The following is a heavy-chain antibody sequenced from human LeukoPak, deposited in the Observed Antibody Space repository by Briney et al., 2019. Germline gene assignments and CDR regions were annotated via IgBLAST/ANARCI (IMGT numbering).Heavy chain of an antibody. V-gene: IGHV4-4*07. CDR1: GGSISGYY. D-gene: IGHD2-2*01. Sequence: PSETLSLTCTVSGGSISGYYWSWIRQPAGKGLEWIGRIYSSGTTNYNPSLNSRVTMSIDTSKNQFSLNLSSVTAADTAVYYCARKGCSSTSCYVDYWGQGTLVTVSS. CDR3: ARKGCSSTSCYVDY. CDR2: IYSSGTT. J-gene: IGHJ4*02.